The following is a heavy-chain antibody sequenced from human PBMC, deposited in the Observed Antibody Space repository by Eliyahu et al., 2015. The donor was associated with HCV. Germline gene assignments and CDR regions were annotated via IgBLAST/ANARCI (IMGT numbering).Heavy chain of an antibody. J-gene: IGHJ4*02. CDR2: ISYDGSNK. CDR1: GFTFXXYX. D-gene: IGHD3-3*01. V-gene: IGHV3-30-3*01. CDR3: ARGGYDFWSGYPAGLDY. Sequence: QVQLVESGGGVVQPGRSLRXSCAASGFTFXXYXMHWVRQAPGKGLEWVAVISYDGSNKYYADSVKGRFTISRDNSKNTLYLQMNSLRAEDTAVYYCARGGYDFWSGYPAGLDYWGQGTLVTVSS.